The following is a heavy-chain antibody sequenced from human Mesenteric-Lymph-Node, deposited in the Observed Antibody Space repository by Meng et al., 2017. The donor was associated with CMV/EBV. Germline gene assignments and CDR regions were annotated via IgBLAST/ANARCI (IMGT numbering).Heavy chain of an antibody. D-gene: IGHD3-3*01. V-gene: IGHV3-21*01. J-gene: IGHJ4*02. CDR2: ISSSSYYI. CDR1: GFTFSGYS. CDR3: ARDRFSSGFDY. Sequence: GESLKISCKVSGFTFSGYSMNWVRQAPGKGLEWVSSISSSSYYIYYADSVKGRFTISRDNARNSLYLQMNSLRAEDTAVYYCARDRFSSGFDYWGQGTLVTVSS.